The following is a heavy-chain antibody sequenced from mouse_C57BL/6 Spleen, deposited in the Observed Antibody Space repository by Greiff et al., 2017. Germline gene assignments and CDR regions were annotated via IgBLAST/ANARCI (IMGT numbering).Heavy chain of an antibody. CDR1: GFSFNTYA. CDR3: VGGSYLDY. V-gene: IGHV10-1*01. CDR2: IRSKSNNYAT. Sequence: EVQRVESGGGLVQPKGSLKLSCAASGFSFNTYAMNWVRQAPGKGLEWVARIRSKSNNYATYYADSVKDRFTIYRDDSESMLYLQMNNLETEDTAMYYCVGGSYLDYWGQGTTLTVSS. D-gene: IGHD1-1*01. J-gene: IGHJ2*01.